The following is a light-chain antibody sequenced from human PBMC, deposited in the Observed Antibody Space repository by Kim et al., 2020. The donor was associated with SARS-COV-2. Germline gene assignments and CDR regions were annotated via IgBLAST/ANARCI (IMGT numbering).Light chain of an antibody. J-gene: IGLJ2*01. Sequence: QSALTQPPSVSGSPGQSVTISCTGTSSDVGSYNRVSWYQQPPGTAPKLMIYEVSNRPSGVPDRFSGSKSGNTASLTISGLQAEDEADYYCCSYTSSSTLVFGGGTQLTVL. V-gene: IGLV2-18*02. CDR2: EVS. CDR1: SSDVGSYNR. CDR3: CSYTSSSTLV.